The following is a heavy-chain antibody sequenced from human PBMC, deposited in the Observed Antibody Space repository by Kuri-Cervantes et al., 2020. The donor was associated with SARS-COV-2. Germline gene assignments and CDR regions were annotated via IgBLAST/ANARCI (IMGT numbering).Heavy chain of an antibody. CDR3: AKVETASLDY. CDR2: VRRDGSNY. J-gene: IGHJ4*02. V-gene: IGHV3-30*02. CDR1: GFTFSDYY. D-gene: IGHD3-3*01. Sequence: GGSLRLSCAASGFTFSDYYMSWIRQAPGKGLEWVGFVRRDGSNYYYADSVKGRFTISRDNSKNSLYLEMNSLRPEDTAVYYCAKVETASLDYWGQGTLVTVSS.